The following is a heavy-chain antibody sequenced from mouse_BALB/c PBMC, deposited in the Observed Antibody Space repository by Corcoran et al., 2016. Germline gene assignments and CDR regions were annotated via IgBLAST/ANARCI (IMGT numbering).Heavy chain of an antibody. V-gene: IGHV9-3-1*01. CDR2: INTYTGEP. Sequence: QIQLVQSGPELKKPGETVKISCKASGYTFTNYGMNWVKQAPGKGLKWMGWINTYTGEPTYADDFKGRFAVSLETSASTAYLQINNLKNEDTATYFCARITTVLRDYYAMDYWGQGTSVTVSS. CDR1: GYTFTNYG. CDR3: ARITTVLRDYYAMDY. J-gene: IGHJ4*01. D-gene: IGHD1-1*01.